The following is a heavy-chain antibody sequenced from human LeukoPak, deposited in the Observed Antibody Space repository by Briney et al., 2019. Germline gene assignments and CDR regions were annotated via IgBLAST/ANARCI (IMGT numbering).Heavy chain of an antibody. D-gene: IGHD6-6*01. CDR1: GFTVSSNY. J-gene: IGHJ4*02. V-gene: IGHV3-66*01. CDR3: ATIAARRFDY. CDR2: IFSGGST. Sequence: PGGSLRLSCAASGFTVSSNYLSWVHQAPGKGLEWVSVIFSGGSTYYADSVKGRFTLSRDNSRNTLYLQMNSLRAEDTAVYYCATIAARRFDYWGQGALVTVSS.